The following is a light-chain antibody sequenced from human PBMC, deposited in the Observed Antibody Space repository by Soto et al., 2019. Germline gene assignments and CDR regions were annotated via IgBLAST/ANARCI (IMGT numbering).Light chain of an antibody. CDR3: SSYTSSSTQV. V-gene: IGLV2-14*01. Sequence: QSVLTQPASVSGSPGQSITTSCTGTSSDVGGYNYVSWYQQHPGKAPKLMIYDVSNRPSGVSNRFSGSKSGNTASLTISGLQAEDEADYYCSSYTSSSTQVFGTGTKVTVL. CDR2: DVS. J-gene: IGLJ1*01. CDR1: SSDVGGYNY.